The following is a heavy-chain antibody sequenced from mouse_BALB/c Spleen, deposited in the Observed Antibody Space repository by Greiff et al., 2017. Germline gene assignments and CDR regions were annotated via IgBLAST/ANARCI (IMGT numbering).Heavy chain of an antibody. CDR2: INPSTGYT. J-gene: IGHJ3*01. CDR3: EIYYGNYRFAY. D-gene: IGHD2-1*01. Sequence: QVQLQQSGAELAKPGASVKMSCKASGYTFTSYWMHWVKQRPGQGLEWIGYINPSTGYTEYNQKFKDKATLTADKSSSPAYMQLSSLTSEDSAVYYCEIYYGNYRFAYWGQGTLVTVSA. CDR1: GYTFTSYW. V-gene: IGHV1-7*01.